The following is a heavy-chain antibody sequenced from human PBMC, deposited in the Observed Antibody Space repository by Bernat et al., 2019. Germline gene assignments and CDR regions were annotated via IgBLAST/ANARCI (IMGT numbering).Heavy chain of an antibody. CDR2: IWYDGSNK. V-gene: IGHV3-33*01. CDR3: ARDGGYSYGTEFSDY. CDR1: GFTFSSYG. D-gene: IGHD5-18*01. Sequence: VQLVESGGGVVQPGRSLRLSCAASGFTFSSYGMHWVRQAPGKGLEWVAVIWYDGSNKYYADSVKGRFTISRDNSKNTLYLQMNSLRAEDTAVYYCARDGGYSYGTEFSDYWGQGTLVTVSS. J-gene: IGHJ4*02.